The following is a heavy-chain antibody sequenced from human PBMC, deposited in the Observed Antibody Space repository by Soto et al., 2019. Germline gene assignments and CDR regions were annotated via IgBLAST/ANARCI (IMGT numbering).Heavy chain of an antibody. D-gene: IGHD2-2*01. CDR3: AKDRSGIVVVPALNWFDP. J-gene: IGHJ5*02. Sequence: GGSLRLSCAASGFTFSSYAMSWVRQAPGKGLEWVSAISGSGGSTYYADSVKGRFTISRDNSKNTLYLQMNSLRAEDTAVYYCAKDRSGIVVVPALNWFDPWGQGTLVTVSS. CDR2: ISGSGGST. CDR1: GFTFSSYA. V-gene: IGHV3-23*01.